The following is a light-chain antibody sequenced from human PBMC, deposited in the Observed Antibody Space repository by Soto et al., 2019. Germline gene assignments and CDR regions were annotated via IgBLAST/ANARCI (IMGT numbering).Light chain of an antibody. CDR3: QQYGSPPMYA. CDR2: ATS. CDR1: QSVVSKF. Sequence: EIVLTQSPGTLSLSPGERATLSCRASQSVVSKFFAWYQQKPGQAPRLLIYATSSRATGIPDRFSGGGSGTDFTLTISSLEPEDFAVYYCQQYGSPPMYAFGQGTKLEFK. J-gene: IGKJ2*01. V-gene: IGKV3-20*01.